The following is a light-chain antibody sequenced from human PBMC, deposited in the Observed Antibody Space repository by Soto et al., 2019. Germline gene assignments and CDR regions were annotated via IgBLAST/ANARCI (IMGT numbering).Light chain of an antibody. CDR2: GST. J-gene: IGLJ2*01. CDR3: QSYDSSRSGVL. V-gene: IGLV1-40*01. CDR1: GSNIGAGYN. Sequence: QSVLTQAPSVSGAPGQRVTISCTGSGSNIGAGYNVHWYQHLPGTAPKLLIYGSTNRPSGVPDRFSGSKSGTSASLAITGLQAEDEADYYCQSYDSSRSGVLFGGGTKLTVL.